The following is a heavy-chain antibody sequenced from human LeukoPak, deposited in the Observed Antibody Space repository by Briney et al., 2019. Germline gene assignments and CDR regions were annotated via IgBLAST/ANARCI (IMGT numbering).Heavy chain of an antibody. Sequence: SQTLSLTCAISGDSVSSNSAAWNWIRQSPSRGLEWLGRTYYRSKWYNDYAVSVKSRITINPDTSKNQFSLKLSSVTAADTAVYYCARHSSGWTIYFDYWGQGTLVTVSS. V-gene: IGHV6-1*01. J-gene: IGHJ4*02. CDR1: GDSVSSNSAA. CDR3: ARHSSGWTIYFDY. CDR2: TYYRSKWYN. D-gene: IGHD6-19*01.